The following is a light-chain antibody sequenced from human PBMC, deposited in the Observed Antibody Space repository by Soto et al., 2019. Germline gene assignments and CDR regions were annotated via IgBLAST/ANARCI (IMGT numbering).Light chain of an antibody. CDR3: QQYST. J-gene: IGKJ2*01. CDR2: DAS. V-gene: IGKV1-5*01. CDR1: QSISSW. Sequence: DIQMTQSPSTLSASVGDRVTITCRASQSISSWLAWYQQKPGKAPKLLIYDASSLESGVPSRFSGSASGTEFTLTISSLQPDDFATYYCQQYSTFGQGTKLEIK.